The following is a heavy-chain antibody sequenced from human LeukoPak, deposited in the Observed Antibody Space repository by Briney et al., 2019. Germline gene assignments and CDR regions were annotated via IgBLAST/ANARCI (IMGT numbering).Heavy chain of an antibody. CDR2: IYYSDNT. J-gene: IGHJ4*02. D-gene: IGHD3-22*01. Sequence: KPSETLSLTCSVSGVSMRSYYWGWVRQPPGKGLEWIAYIYYSDNTNYNSALKSRVAISEDTSKNQFSLNLTSVIAADTAVYYCAGGNFYDSNGHPYHFHFWGQGILVTVSS. CDR3: AGGNFYDSNGHPYHFHF. V-gene: IGHV4-59*01. CDR1: GVSMRSYY.